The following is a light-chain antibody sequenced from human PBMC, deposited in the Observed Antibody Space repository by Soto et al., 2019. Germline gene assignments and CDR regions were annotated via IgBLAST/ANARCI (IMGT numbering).Light chain of an antibody. CDR1: QILLHSNGYNY. CDR3: MQALQTPPT. V-gene: IGKV2-28*01. CDR2: LGS. J-gene: IGKJ1*01. Sequence: DIVMTQSPLSLPVTPGEPVAISCIASQILLHSNGYNYLDWYLQRPWQSPQLLIYLGSSRASGVPDRFSGGGSGTDFTLKISRVEAEDVGIYYCMQALQTPPTFGQGTKVDIK.